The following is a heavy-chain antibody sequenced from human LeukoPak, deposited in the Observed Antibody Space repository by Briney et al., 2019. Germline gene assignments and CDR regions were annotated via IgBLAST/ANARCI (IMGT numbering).Heavy chain of an antibody. CDR3: ARHYYDSSGYTHYYYYYGMDV. J-gene: IGHJ6*02. CDR1: GGTFSSYA. CDR2: IIPIFGTA. Sequence: SVKVSCKASGGTFSSYAISWVRQAPGQGLEWMGGIIPIFGTANYAQKFQGRVTITADESTSTAYMELSSLRSEDTAVYYCARHYYDSSGYTHYYYYYGMDVWGQGTTVTVSS. V-gene: IGHV1-69*13. D-gene: IGHD3-22*01.